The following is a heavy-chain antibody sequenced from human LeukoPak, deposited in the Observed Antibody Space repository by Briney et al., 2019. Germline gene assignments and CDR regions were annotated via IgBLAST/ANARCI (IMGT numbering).Heavy chain of an antibody. Sequence: SETLSLTCAVSGLPISGSRYYWGWIRQPPGKGLEWIGDVYYSGSTNYNPSLKSRVTVSVDTVNNQFSLRLRSVTAADTAVYYCVRQSCSGTPCYADFDYWGQGTLVTVSS. CDR1: GLPISGSRYY. D-gene: IGHD2-2*01. J-gene: IGHJ4*02. CDR3: VRQSCSGTPCYADFDY. CDR2: VYYSGST. V-gene: IGHV4-39*01.